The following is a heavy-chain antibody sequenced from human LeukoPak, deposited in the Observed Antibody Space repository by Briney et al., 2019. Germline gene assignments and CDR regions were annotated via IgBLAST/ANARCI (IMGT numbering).Heavy chain of an antibody. J-gene: IGHJ4*02. D-gene: IGHD4-23*01. CDR2: ISTTGGRT. CDR3: AKDWTTVVTPKGYYFDS. Sequence: GGSLRLSCAASGFSFNNYAMSWVRQAPGKGLEWVSAISTTGGRTYYADSVKGRFTISRDNSKNTLSLQMDSLRVEDTAVYYCAKDWTTVVTPKGYYFDSWGQGTLVTVSS. CDR1: GFSFNNYA. V-gene: IGHV3-23*01.